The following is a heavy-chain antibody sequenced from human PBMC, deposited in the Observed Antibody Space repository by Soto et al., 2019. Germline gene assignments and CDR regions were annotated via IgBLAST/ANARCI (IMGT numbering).Heavy chain of an antibody. Sequence: QVPLVQSGAEVKKPGSSVKVSCKASGGTFSSYAISWVRQAPGQGLEWMGGIIPIFGTANYAQKFQGRVTITADESTSTAYMELSSLRSEDTAVYYCARGAVAAAGFWYFDLWGRGTLVTVSS. CDR2: IIPIFGTA. V-gene: IGHV1-69*01. D-gene: IGHD6-13*01. J-gene: IGHJ2*01. CDR3: ARGAVAAAGFWYFDL. CDR1: GGTFSSYA.